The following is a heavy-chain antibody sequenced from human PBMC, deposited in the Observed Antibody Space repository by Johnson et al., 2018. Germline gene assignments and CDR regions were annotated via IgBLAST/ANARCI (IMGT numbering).Heavy chain of an antibody. J-gene: IGHJ6*03. CDR1: GFTFDDYA. CDR2: ISWDGGST. Sequence: VQLVQSGGVVVQXGGSLRLXCAASGFTFDDYAMHWVRQAPGKGLEWVSLISWDGGSTYYADSVKGRFTISRDNSKNPLYLQMNSLRAEATALYYCAKEGEITRGYSYGYYYYYYMDCWGKGTTVTVSS. D-gene: IGHD5-18*01. V-gene: IGHV3-43D*03. CDR3: AKEGEITRGYSYGYYYYYYMDC.